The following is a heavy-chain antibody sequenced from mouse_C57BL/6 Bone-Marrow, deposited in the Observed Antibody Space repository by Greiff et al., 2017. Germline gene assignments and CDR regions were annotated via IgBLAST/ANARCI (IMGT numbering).Heavy chain of an antibody. CDR2: IYPRSGNT. J-gene: IGHJ3*01. Sequence: VQLKESGAELARPGASVKLSCKASGYTFTSYGISWVKQRTGQGLEWIGEIYPRSGNTYYNEKFKGKATLTADKSSSTAYMELRSLTSEDSAVYFCARGAYGAYWGQGTLVTVSA. V-gene: IGHV1-81*01. CDR3: ARGAYGAY. D-gene: IGHD6-5*01. CDR1: GYTFTSYG.